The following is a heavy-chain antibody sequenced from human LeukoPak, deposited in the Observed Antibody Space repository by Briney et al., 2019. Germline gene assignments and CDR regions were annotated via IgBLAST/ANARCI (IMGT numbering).Heavy chain of an antibody. Sequence: SETLSLTCAVYGGSFSGYYWSWIRQPPGKGLEWIGEINHSGSTNYNPSLKSRVTISVDTSKNQFSLKLSSVTAADTAVYYCARVGIAAAGRGGYWGQGTLVTVSS. D-gene: IGHD6-13*01. CDR3: ARVGIAAAGRGGY. J-gene: IGHJ4*02. CDR1: GGSFSGYY. CDR2: INHSGST. V-gene: IGHV4-34*01.